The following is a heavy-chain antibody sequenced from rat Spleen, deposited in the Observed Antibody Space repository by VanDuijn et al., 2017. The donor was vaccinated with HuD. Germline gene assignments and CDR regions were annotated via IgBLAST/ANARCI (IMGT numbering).Heavy chain of an antibody. CDR2: IWTGGST. CDR3: ARSYIYYYSGPSFDY. D-gene: IGHD1-1*01. V-gene: IGHV2-30*01. CDR1: GFSLTSYN. J-gene: IGHJ2*01. Sequence: QVQLKESGPGLVQPSQTLSLTCTVSGFSLTSYNVHWVRQPTGKGLEWMGLIWTGGSTDYNSALKSRLSISRDTSKSQVFLKMNSVQTEDTAMYFCARSYIYYYSGPSFDYWGQGVMVTVSS.